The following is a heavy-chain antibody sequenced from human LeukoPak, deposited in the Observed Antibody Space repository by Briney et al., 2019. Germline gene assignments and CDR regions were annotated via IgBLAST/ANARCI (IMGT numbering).Heavy chain of an antibody. J-gene: IGHJ4*02. CDR2: IYSDNT. V-gene: IGHV3-53*01. CDR1: GFTVSSNS. Sequence: GGSLRLSCTVSGFTVSSNSMSWVRQAPGKGLEWVSFIYSDNTHYSDSVKGRCTISRDNAKNSLYLQMNSLRAEDTAVYYCARVSPNTVTTLQYFDYWGQGTLVTVSS. D-gene: IGHD4-17*01. CDR3: ARVSPNTVTTLQYFDY.